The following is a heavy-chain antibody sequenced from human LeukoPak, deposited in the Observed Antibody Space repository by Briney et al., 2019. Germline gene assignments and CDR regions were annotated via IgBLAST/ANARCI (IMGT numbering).Heavy chain of an antibody. CDR1: GFSFSSSG. CDR2: ISYDGSNK. Sequence: PGGSLRLSCAAAGFSFSSSGLHWVRQAPGKGLEWVAVISYDGSNKYYADSVRSRLTISRDNRKNTLYLQMNSLRAEDTAVYYCAREPEITMIIAVIGGPLDYWGKGTLVTVSS. V-gene: IGHV3-30*03. CDR3: AREPEITMIIAVIGGPLDY. J-gene: IGHJ4*02. D-gene: IGHD3-22*01.